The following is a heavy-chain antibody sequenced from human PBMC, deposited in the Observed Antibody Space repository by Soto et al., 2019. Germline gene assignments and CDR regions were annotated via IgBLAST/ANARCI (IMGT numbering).Heavy chain of an antibody. CDR1: GWSFSGYY. J-gene: IGHJ5*02. D-gene: IGHD3-22*01. CDR2: INHSGST. CDR3: ARRRRQYYYDSSGYYT. V-gene: IGHV4-34*01. Sequence: PSETLSLTCAFYGWSFSGYYWSWIRQPPGKGLEWIGEINHSGSTNYNPSLKSRVTISVDTSKNQFSLKLSSVTAADTAVYYCARRRRQYYYDSSGYYTWGQGTLVTVSS.